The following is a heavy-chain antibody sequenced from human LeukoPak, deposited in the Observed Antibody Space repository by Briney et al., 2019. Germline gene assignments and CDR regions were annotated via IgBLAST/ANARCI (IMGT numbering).Heavy chain of an antibody. J-gene: IGHJ4*02. Sequence: GGSLRLSCAAPGFTFSGYSMNWVRQAPGKGLGWISYVGISSGNTKYADSVKGRFTISGDSAKNSVFLQMNSLRVEDTAVYYCARDHRYAFDNWGQGTLVTVSS. CDR3: ARDHRYAFDN. CDR1: GFTFSGYS. CDR2: VGISSGNT. D-gene: IGHD5-12*01. V-gene: IGHV3-48*04.